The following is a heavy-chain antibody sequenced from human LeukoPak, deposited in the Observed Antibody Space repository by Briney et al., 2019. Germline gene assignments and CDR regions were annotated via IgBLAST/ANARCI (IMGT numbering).Heavy chain of an antibody. D-gene: IGHD4-23*01. CDR2: ISYDGSNK. CDR1: GFTFSSYA. CDR3: ARDPGSDYGGLGFDP. Sequence: GGSLRLSCAASGFTFSSYAMHWVRQAPGKGLEWVAVISYDGSNKYYADSVKGRFTIPRDNSKNTLYLQMNSLRAEDTAVYYCARDPGSDYGGLGFDPWGQGTLVTVSS. J-gene: IGHJ5*02. V-gene: IGHV3-30-3*01.